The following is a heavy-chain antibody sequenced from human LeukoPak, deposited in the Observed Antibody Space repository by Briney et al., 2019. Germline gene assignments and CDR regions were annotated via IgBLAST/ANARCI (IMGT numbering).Heavy chain of an antibody. CDR1: GFTFSTYA. V-gene: IGHV3-23*01. CDR2: ISGSGSNT. Sequence: GGSLRLSCAASGFTFSTYAMSWVRQAPGKGLDWVSGISGSGSNTYYVDSVKGRFTISRDNSKNTLYLQMNSLRDEDTAVYYCARFVMVTAGDYWGQGTLVTVSS. J-gene: IGHJ4*02. CDR3: ARFVMVTAGDY. D-gene: IGHD2-21*02.